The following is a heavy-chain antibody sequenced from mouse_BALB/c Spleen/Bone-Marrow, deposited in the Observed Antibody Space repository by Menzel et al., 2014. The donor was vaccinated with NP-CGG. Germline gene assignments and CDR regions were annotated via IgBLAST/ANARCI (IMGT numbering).Heavy chain of an antibody. J-gene: IGHJ2*01. V-gene: IGHV1S127*01. CDR1: GYSFTSYW. D-gene: IGHD1-2*01. CDR2: IDPSDSET. Sequence: QVHVKQSGPQVVRPGASVKISCKASGYSFTSYWMHWVKQRPGQGLEWIGMIDPSDSETRLNQKFKDKATLTVDKSSSTAYMQLSSPTSEDSAVYYCARVGLRLPYYFDYWGQGTTLTVSS. CDR3: ARVGLRLPYYFDY.